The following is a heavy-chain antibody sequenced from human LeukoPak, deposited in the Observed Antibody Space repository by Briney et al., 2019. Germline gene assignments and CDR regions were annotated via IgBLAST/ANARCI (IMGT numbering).Heavy chain of an antibody. CDR3: ARGVVVVPAASGYYYYYMDV. CDR1: GGSISSGSCY. V-gene: IGHV4-61*02. J-gene: IGHJ6*03. D-gene: IGHD2-2*01. CDR2: IYTSGST. Sequence: SETLSLTCTVSGGSISSGSCYWSWIRQPAGKGLEWIGRIYTSGSTNYNPSLKSRVTISVDTSKNQFSLKLSSVTAADTAVYYCARGVVVVPAASGYYYYYMDVWGKGTTVTISS.